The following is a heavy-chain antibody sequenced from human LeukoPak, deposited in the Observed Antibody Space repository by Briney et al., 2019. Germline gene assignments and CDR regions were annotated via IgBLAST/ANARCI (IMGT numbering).Heavy chain of an antibody. CDR3: ARAMTAESIDY. Sequence: GESLKISCKGSGSTFNTYWIAWVRQMPRKGLEWMGIIYPGDSDTKYSPSFEGQVTISADKSISIAYLQWSSLKASDTAMYYCARAMTAESIDYWGQGTLVTVSS. V-gene: IGHV5-51*01. D-gene: IGHD2/OR15-2a*01. CDR1: GSTFNTYW. J-gene: IGHJ4*02. CDR2: IYPGDSDT.